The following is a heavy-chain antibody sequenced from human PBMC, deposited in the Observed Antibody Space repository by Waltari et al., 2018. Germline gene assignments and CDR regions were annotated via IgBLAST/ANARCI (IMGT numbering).Heavy chain of an antibody. CDR3: ARDPVRGAPDWFDP. CDR2: ISDDGKIT. J-gene: IGHJ5*02. V-gene: IGHV3-30*03. CDR1: GLTFANYP. Sequence: QVQLVESGGGVVQPGRSLRLSCAASGLTFANYPMHWVRQAPGKGLGCLAGISDDGKITLYADSVKGRFIISRDISNNMLFVQMNNLIIEDTAVYHCARDPVRGAPDWFDPWGQGTLVTVSS.